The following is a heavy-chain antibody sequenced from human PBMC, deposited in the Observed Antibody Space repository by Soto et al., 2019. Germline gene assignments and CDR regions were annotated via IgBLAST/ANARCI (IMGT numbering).Heavy chain of an antibody. Sequence: QVQLQESGPGLVKPSETLSLTCTVSGGSISSYYWSWIRQPPGKGLEWIGYIYYSGSTNYNPPLKSRVTISVDTSKNQFSVKLSSVTDEDTAVYDCARRLVYAFDIWGQGTMGTVSS. CDR1: GGSISSYY. D-gene: IGHD1-26*01. CDR3: ARRLVYAFDI. J-gene: IGHJ3*02. CDR2: IYYSGST. V-gene: IGHV4-59*01.